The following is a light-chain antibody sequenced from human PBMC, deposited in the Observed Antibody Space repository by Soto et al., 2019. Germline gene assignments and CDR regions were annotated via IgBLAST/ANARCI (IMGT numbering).Light chain of an antibody. V-gene: IGLV2-14*01. CDR3: SSHTITNTGL. CDR1: SSHIGGYNF. Sequence: QSALTQPASVSGSPGQSITISCTGTSSHIGGYNFVSWYQQHPGKAPKLIIYEVNNRPSGVSNRFSGSKSGDTASLTISGLQAEDEADYYCSSHTITNTGLFGTGTKLTVL. CDR2: EVN. J-gene: IGLJ1*01.